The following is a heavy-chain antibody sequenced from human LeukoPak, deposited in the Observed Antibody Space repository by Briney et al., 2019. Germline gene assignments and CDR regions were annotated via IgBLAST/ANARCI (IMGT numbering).Heavy chain of an antibody. V-gene: IGHV3-30*19. CDR1: GFKFSSYG. Sequence: GGSLRLSCAASGFKFSSYGMHWVRQAPGKGLEWVAVISYDGSNKYYADSVKGRFTISRDNSKNTLYLQMNSLRAEDTAVYYCARDSGFSGTQRGEHWGQGTLVTVSS. D-gene: IGHD3/OR15-3a*01. CDR3: ARDSGFSGTQRGEH. CDR2: ISYDGSNK. J-gene: IGHJ1*01.